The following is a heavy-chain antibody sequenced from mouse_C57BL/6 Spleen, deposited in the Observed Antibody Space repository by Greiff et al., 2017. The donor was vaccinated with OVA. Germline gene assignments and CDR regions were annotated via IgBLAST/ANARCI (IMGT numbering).Heavy chain of an antibody. J-gene: IGHJ2*01. CDR1: GYAFSSSW. V-gene: IGHV1-82*01. D-gene: IGHD2-1*01. Sequence: QVQLQQSGPELVKPGASVKISCKASGYAFSSSWMNWVKQRPGKGLEWIGRIYPGDGDTNCNGKYKGKATLTADKSSSTAYMQHSSLTSEDSAVYFCARTYGNCFDYWGQGTTLTVSS. CDR3: ARTYGNCFDY. CDR2: IYPGDGDT.